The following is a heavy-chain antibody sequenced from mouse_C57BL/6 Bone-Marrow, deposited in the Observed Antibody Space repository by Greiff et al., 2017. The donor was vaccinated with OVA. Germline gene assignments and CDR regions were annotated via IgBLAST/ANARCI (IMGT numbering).Heavy chain of an antibody. V-gene: IGHV1-7*01. CDR1: GFTFTSYG. CDR2: INPSSGYT. J-gene: IGHJ3*01. Sequence: VQLQQSGADLAKPGASVKLSCKASGFTFTSYGMHWVKQRPGQGLAWIGYINPSSGYTKYNQKFKDKVTLTADKSYSTAYMQLSSLTYEDTADYYCARLGRGLAYWGQGTLVTVAA. CDR3: ARLGRGLAY. D-gene: IGHD4-1*01.